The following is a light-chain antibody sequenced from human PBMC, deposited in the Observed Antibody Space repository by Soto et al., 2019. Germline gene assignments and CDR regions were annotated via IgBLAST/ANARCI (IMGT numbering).Light chain of an antibody. CDR2: NVN. J-gene: IGLJ2*01. Sequence: QSVMTQVASVSGSPGQSITISCTGTSSDVGGYDYVSWYQQHPGKAPQLMIYNVNYRPSGVSDRFSGSKSGDTASLTISGLQAEDEANYYCSSYTTTNTVVFGRGTKLTVL. CDR3: SSYTTTNTVV. CDR1: SSDVGGYDY. V-gene: IGLV2-14*03.